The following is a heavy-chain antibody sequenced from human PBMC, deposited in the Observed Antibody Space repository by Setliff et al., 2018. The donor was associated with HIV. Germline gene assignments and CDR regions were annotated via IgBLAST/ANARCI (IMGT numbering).Heavy chain of an antibody. J-gene: IGHJ4*02. CDR3: ARHPREEPQRNYKFDS. D-gene: IGHD1-7*01. V-gene: IGHV4-4*09. Sequence: SETLSLTCTVSGGSISHYYWSWIRQPPGKGLEWIGYIYSTGYTNYHPSLKTRATISLDTSKSQFSLRLTSVTATDTAIYYCARHPREEPQRNYKFDSWGQGTLVTSPQ. CDR2: IYSTGYT. CDR1: GGSISHYY.